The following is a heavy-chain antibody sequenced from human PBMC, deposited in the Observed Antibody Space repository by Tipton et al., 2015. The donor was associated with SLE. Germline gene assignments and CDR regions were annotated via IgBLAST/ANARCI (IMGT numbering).Heavy chain of an antibody. CDR3: ASTKKQWLVHGGWYYFDY. Sequence: SLRLSCAASGFTFSSYWMSWVRQAPGKGLEWVANIKQDGSEKYYVDSVKGRFTISRDNAKNSLYLQMNSLRAEDTAVYYCASTKKQWLVHGGWYYFDYWGQGTLVTVSS. CDR1: GFTFSSYW. CDR2: IKQDGSEK. D-gene: IGHD6-19*01. J-gene: IGHJ4*02. V-gene: IGHV3-7*01.